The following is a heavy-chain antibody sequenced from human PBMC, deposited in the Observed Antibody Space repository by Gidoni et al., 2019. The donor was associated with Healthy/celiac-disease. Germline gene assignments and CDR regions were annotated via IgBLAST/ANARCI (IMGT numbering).Heavy chain of an antibody. CDR2: IYYSGST. J-gene: IGHJ3*02. CDR1: GGSISSYY. D-gene: IGHD3-22*01. CDR3: AREGLGYYDSSPI. V-gene: IGHV4-59*01. Sequence: QVQLQESGPGLVKPSETLSLTCTVSGGSISSYYWSWIRQPPGKGLEWIGYIYYSGSTNYNPSLKSRVTISVDTSKNQFSLKLSSVTAADTAVYYCAREGLGYYDSSPIWGQGTMVTVSS.